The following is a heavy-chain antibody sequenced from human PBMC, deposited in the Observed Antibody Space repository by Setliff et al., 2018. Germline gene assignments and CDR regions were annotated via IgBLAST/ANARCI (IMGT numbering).Heavy chain of an antibody. V-gene: IGHV1-24*01. D-gene: IGHD3-22*01. CDR1: GYTLTELS. CDR3: ATIGRDTAMSSGVLFDF. J-gene: IGHJ4*02. Sequence: GASVKVSCKVSGYTLTELSMHWVRQAPGKGLERMGGFDPEDGETIYAQKFQGRVTMTEDTSTDTAYMELGSRRSEDTAVYYWATIGRDTAMSSGVLFDFWGQGTLVTVSS. CDR2: FDPEDGET.